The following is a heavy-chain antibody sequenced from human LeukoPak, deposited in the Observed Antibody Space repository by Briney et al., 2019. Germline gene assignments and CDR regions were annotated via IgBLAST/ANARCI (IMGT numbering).Heavy chain of an antibody. CDR3: ARSGAARQVEGYYYYYYMDV. V-gene: IGHV4-30-4*01. CDR2: IYYSGST. Sequence: PSQTLSLTCTVSGGSISSGDYYWSWIRQPPGKGLEWIGYIYYSGSTYYNPSLKSRVTISVDTSKNQFSLKLSSVTAADTAVYYCARSGAARQVEGYYYYYYMDVWGKGTTVTVSS. J-gene: IGHJ6*03. CDR1: GGSISSGDYY. D-gene: IGHD6-6*01.